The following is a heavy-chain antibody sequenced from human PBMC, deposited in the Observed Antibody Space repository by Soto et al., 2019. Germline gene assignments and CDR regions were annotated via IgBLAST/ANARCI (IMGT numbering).Heavy chain of an antibody. Sequence: EVQLVESGGGLVKPGGSLRLSCEASGFNFSSYTMNWVSQAPGKGLEWVTYISSSNRYIYYAASVKGRFTISRDDAKNSVYQRISSLAADATAVYYCARVRCGGGECYRPYAFDLWGQGILVTFAS. CDR3: ARVRCGGGECYRPYAFDL. CDR2: ISSSNRYI. J-gene: IGHJ3*01. V-gene: IGHV3-21*01. D-gene: IGHD2-21*01. CDR1: GFNFSSYT.